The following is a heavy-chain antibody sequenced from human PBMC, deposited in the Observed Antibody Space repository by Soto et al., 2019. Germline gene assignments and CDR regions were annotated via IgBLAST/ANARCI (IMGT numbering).Heavy chain of an antibody. D-gene: IGHD2-15*01. CDR2: INPSGGST. J-gene: IGHJ4*02. V-gene: IGHV1-46*03. CDR1: GYTFTSYY. Sequence: ASVKVSCKASGYTFTSYYMHWVRQAPGQGLEWMGIINPSGGSTSYAQKFQGRVTMTRDTSTSTVYMELSSLRSEDTAVYYCARDRQDCSGGSCYSYYFDYWGQGTLVTVSS. CDR3: ARDRQDCSGGSCYSYYFDY.